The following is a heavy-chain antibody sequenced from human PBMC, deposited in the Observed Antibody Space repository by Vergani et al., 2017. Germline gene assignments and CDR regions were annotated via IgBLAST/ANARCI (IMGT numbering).Heavy chain of an antibody. Sequence: QVQLQESGPGLVKPSQTLSLTCTVSGGSISSGSYYWSWIRQPAGKGLEWIGRIYTSGSTNYNPSLKSRVTISVDTSKNQFSLKLSSVTAADTAVYYCARSNKWSPDAFDIWGQGTMVTVSS. V-gene: IGHV4-61*02. D-gene: IGHD1-26*01. CDR3: ARSNKWSPDAFDI. J-gene: IGHJ3*02. CDR2: IYTSGST. CDR1: GGSISSGSYY.